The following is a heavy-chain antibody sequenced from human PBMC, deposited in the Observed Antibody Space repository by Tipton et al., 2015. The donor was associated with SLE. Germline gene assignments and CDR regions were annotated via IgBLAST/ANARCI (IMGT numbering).Heavy chain of an antibody. CDR2: VFYSGNT. J-gene: IGHJ4*02. Sequence: TLSLTCSVSGGSISTTDHYWGWIRQPPGKGLEWIGSVFYSGNTYYNESLQSRVTISIDTSKNHFSLKLSSVTAADTAVYYCARENLGVVISPLWNLGQGTLVTVSS. V-gene: IGHV4-39*07. CDR1: GGSISTTDHY. D-gene: IGHD3-3*01. CDR3: ARENLGVVISPLWN.